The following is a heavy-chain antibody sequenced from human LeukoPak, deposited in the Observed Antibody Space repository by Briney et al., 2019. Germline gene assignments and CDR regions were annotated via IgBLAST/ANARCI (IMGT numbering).Heavy chain of an antibody. CDR3: AKDLVYALDY. Sequence: GGSLRLSCAASGFTFSSYGTHWVRQTPGKGLEWVAVISYDGSNKYYADSVKGRFTISRDNSKNTLYLQMNSLRAEDTAVYYCAKDLVYALDYWGQGTLVTVSS. D-gene: IGHD2-8*01. J-gene: IGHJ4*02. CDR1: GFTFSSYG. V-gene: IGHV3-30*18. CDR2: ISYDGSNK.